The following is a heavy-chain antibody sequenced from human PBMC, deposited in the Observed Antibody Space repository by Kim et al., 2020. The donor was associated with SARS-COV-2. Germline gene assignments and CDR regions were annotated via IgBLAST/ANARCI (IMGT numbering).Heavy chain of an antibody. Sequence: GGSLRLSCAASGFTFSSYAMHWVRQAPGKGLEWVAVISYDGSNKYYADSVKGRFTISRDNSKNTLYLQMNSLRAEDTAVYYCASDYDSSGYYSDFDYWG. J-gene: IGHJ4*01. CDR1: GFTFSSYA. CDR3: ASDYDSSGYYSDFDY. D-gene: IGHD3-22*01. V-gene: IGHV3-30*04. CDR2: ISYDGSNK.